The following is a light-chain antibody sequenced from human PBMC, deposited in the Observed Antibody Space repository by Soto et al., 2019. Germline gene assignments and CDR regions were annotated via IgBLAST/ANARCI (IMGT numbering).Light chain of an antibody. J-gene: IGKJ2*01. CDR1: QSINRW. V-gene: IGKV1-5*03. CDR2: KAS. CDR3: QQYSTYPYI. Sequence: DIQMTQSPSSVSASVGDRVTITCRASQSINRWLAWYQQKPGKAPKLLIYKASSLESGVPSRFSGGGIGTEFSLSISSLQPDDSATYYCQQYSTYPYIFGQGTKVDIK.